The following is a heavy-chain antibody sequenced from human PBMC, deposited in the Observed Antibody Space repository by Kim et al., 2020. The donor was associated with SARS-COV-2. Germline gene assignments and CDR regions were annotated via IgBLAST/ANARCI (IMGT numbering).Heavy chain of an antibody. Sequence: DSMEGRFTISRDDSKNTVYLQMNSLRAEDTAVYYYAKDIVVVPATDRFDPWGQGTLVTVSS. V-gene: IGHV3-23*01. J-gene: IGHJ5*02. D-gene: IGHD2-2*01. CDR3: AKDIVVVPATDRFDP.